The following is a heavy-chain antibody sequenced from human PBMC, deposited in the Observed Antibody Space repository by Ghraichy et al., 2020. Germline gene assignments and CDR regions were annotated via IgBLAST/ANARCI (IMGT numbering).Heavy chain of an antibody. D-gene: IGHD2-15*01. J-gene: IGHJ6*03. Sequence: GGSLRLSCAASGFTFRSYSMNWVRQAPGKGLEWVSSISSSSSYIYYADSLKGRFTISRDNAKNSLYLQMNSLRAEDTAVYYCASSRSGYCSGGTCYYYYMDVWGKGTTVTVSS. CDR1: GFTFRSYS. CDR3: ASSRSGYCSGGTCYYYYMDV. CDR2: ISSSSSYI. V-gene: IGHV3-21*01.